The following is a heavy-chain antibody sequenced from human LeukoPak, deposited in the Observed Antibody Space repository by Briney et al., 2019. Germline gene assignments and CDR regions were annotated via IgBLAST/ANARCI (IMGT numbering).Heavy chain of an antibody. V-gene: IGHV4-30-2*05. CDR2: IYHSGST. CDR1: GGSISSGGYS. CDR3: ARDRGSHWFDP. J-gene: IGHJ5*02. Sequence: PSETLSLTCAVSGGSISSGGYSWSWIRQPPGKGLEWIGYIYHSGSTYYNPSLKSRVTISVDTSKNQFSLKLSSVTAADTAVYYCARDRGSHWFDPWGQGTLVTVSS. D-gene: IGHD2-15*01.